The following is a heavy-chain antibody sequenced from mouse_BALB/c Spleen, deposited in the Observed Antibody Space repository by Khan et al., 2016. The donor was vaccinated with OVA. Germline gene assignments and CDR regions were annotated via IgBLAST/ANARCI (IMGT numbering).Heavy chain of an antibody. V-gene: IGHV1-55*01. J-gene: IGHJ1*01. CDR3: ARRSYYGTRNFDV. Sequence: QVQLQQSGAELVKPGTSVKLSCKASGYNFTSYWINWVKLRPGQGLEWIGDIYPGSGSTNYNEKFKSKAALTVDTSSSTAYMQLSRLASEDSALYYCARRSYYGTRNFDVWGAGTTVTVSS. CDR2: IYPGSGST. D-gene: IGHD1-1*01. CDR1: GYNFTSYW.